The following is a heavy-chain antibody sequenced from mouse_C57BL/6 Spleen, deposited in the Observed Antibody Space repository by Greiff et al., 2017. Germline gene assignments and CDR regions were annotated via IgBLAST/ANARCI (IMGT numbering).Heavy chain of an antibody. J-gene: IGHJ2*01. CDR1: GYAFSSYW. CDR2: IYPGDGDT. D-gene: IGHD1-1*01. CDR3: ARGPCITTGGVVEY. Sequence: VQLQQSGAELVKPGASVKISCKASGYAFSSYWMNWVKQRPGKGLEWIGQIYPGDGDTNYNGKFKGKATLTADKSSSTAYMQLSSLTSEDSAVYFGARGPCITTGGVVEYWGKGTTLTVSS. V-gene: IGHV1-80*01.